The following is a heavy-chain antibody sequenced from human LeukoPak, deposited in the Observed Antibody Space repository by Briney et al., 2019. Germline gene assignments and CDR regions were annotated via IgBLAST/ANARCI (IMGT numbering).Heavy chain of an antibody. Sequence: LSETLSLTCAVYGGSFSGYYWSWIRQPPGKGLEWIGEINHSGSTNYNPSLKSRVTISVDTSKNQFSLKLSSVTAADTAVYYCARALYDSSGYTYWGQGTLVTVSS. CDR2: INHSGST. CDR3: ARALYDSSGYTY. D-gene: IGHD3-22*01. V-gene: IGHV4-34*01. J-gene: IGHJ4*02. CDR1: GGSFSGYY.